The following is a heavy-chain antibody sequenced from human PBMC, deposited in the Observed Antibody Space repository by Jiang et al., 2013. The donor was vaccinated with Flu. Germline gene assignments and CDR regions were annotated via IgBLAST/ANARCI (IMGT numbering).Heavy chain of an antibody. Sequence: GAEVKKPGASVKVSCKASGYSFTSHGITWVRQAPGQGLEWMGWISTFNGNAHYAQKFQDRVTMTTDTTTTTVYMDLESLTFNDTAVYFCARLTGYSSGWYDYWGQGTLLTVSS. J-gene: IGHJ4*02. CDR1: GYSFTSHG. V-gene: IGHV1-18*01. CDR3: ARLTGYSSGWYDY. CDR2: ISTFNGNA. D-gene: IGHD6-19*01.